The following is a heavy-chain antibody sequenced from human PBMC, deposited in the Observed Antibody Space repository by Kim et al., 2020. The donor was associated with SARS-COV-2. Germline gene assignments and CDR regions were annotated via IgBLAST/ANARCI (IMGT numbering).Heavy chain of an antibody. Sequence: GGSLRLSCAASGFTFSTYAMQWVRQAPGKGLDYVSAISTNGDRTNYADSVKGRFTISRDNSKNSLYLQMGSLRGEDTAMYYCARVVHSGGDWYSFDCWGQGTLVTVSS. CDR2: ISTNGDRT. CDR1: GFTFSTYA. J-gene: IGHJ4*02. CDR3: ARVVHSGGDWYSFDC. V-gene: IGHV3-64*02. D-gene: IGHD2-21*02.